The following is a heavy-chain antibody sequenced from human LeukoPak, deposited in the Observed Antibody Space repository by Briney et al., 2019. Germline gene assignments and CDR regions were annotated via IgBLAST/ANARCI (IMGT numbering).Heavy chain of an antibody. Sequence: SGPTLVNPTQTLTLTCTFSGFSLSTSGVGVGWIRQPPGKALEWLALIYWNDDKRYSPSLKSRLTITKDTSKNQVVLTMTNMDPVDTATYYCAHRLAVAFRQDNWFDPWGQGTLVTVSS. CDR1: GFSLSTSGVG. J-gene: IGHJ5*02. CDR3: AHRLAVAFRQDNWFDP. D-gene: IGHD6-19*01. CDR2: IYWNDDK. V-gene: IGHV2-5*01.